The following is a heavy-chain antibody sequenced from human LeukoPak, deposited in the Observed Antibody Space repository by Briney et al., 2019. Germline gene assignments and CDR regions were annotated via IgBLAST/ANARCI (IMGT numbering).Heavy chain of an antibody. V-gene: IGHV4-34*01. CDR2: INHSGST. CDR3: ASYPGGSSSWYHGSIDY. Sequence: SETLSLTCAVYGGSFSGYYWSWIRQPPGKGLEWIGEINHSGSTNYNPSLKSRVTISVDTSKNQFSLKLSSVTAADTAVYYCASYPGGSSSWYHGSIDYWGQGTLVTVSS. CDR1: GGSFSGYY. D-gene: IGHD6-13*01. J-gene: IGHJ4*02.